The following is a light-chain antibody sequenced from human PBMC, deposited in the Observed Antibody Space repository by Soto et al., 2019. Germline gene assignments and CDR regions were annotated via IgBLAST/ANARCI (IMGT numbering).Light chain of an antibody. CDR3: QQYGSSGT. CDR1: QSVSRSY. Sequence: EIVLTQSPGTLSLSPGDRATLSCRASQSVSRSYLGWYQQKPGQAPRLLIYDASNRATGIPARFSGSGSGTDFTLTISRLEPEDFAVYYCQQYGSSGTFGQGTKVDIK. CDR2: DAS. J-gene: IGKJ1*01. V-gene: IGKV3-20*01.